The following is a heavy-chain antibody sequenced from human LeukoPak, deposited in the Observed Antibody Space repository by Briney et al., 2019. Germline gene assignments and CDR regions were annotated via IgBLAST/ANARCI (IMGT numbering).Heavy chain of an antibody. V-gene: IGHV3-30*18. D-gene: IGHD3-16*02. CDR3: AKDLYYDYVWGSYRNVPMDH. Sequence: GGSLRLSCAASGFTFSSYGMHWARQAPGKGLEWVAVISYDGSNKYYADSVKGRFTISRDNSKNTLYLQMNSLRAEDTAVYYCAKDLYYDYVWGSYRNVPMDHWGQGTLVTVSS. CDR1: GFTFSSYG. CDR2: ISYDGSNK. J-gene: IGHJ4*02.